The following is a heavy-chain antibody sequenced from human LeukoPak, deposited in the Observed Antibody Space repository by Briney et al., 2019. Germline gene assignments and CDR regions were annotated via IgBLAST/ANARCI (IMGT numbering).Heavy chain of an antibody. D-gene: IGHD1-26*01. CDR3: ARDSISGSYYFDY. J-gene: IGHJ4*02. CDR1: GYTFTSYY. CDR2: INHSGGST. V-gene: IGHV1-46*01. Sequence: ASVKVSCKASGYTFTSYYMHRVRQAPGQGLEWMGIINHSGGSTRYAQKFQGRVTMTRDTSTSTVYMELSSLRSEDTAVYYCARDSISGSYYFDYWGQGTLVTVSS.